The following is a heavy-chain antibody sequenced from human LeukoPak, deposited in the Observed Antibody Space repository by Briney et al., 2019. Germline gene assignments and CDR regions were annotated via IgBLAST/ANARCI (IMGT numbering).Heavy chain of an antibody. J-gene: IGHJ6*02. D-gene: IGHD2-15*01. V-gene: IGHV4-34*01. CDR2: INHSGST. Sequence: SETLSLTCAVYGGSFSGYYWSWIRQPPGKGLEWIGEINHSGSTNYNPSLKSRVTISVDTSKNQFSLKLSSVTAADTAAYYCARVVRGGIYYFYYGMDVWGQGTTVTVSS. CDR1: GGSFSGYY. CDR3: ARVVRGGIYYFYYGMDV.